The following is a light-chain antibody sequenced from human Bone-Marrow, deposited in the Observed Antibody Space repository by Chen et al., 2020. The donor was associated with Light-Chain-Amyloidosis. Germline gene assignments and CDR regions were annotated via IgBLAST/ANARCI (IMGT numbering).Light chain of an antibody. Sequence: SALTQPASVSGSPGQSTTISCTGTSSDVGGDNHVSWYQQHPDKAPKLMIYEVTNRPSWVPDRFSGSKSDNTASLTISGLQTEDEADYCCSSYTITNTLVFGSGTRVTVL. CDR1: SSDVGGDNH. J-gene: IGLJ1*01. CDR2: EVT. V-gene: IGLV2-14*01. CDR3: SSYTITNTLV.